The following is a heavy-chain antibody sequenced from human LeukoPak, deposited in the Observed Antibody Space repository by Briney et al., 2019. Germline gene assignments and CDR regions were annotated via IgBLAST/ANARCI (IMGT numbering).Heavy chain of an antibody. Sequence: PSETLSLTCTVSGGSISIYYWSWIRQPPGKGLEWIGYIYYSGSTNYNPSLKSRVTISVDTSKNQFSLKLTSVTAADTAVYYCARSGGRWNWFDPWGQGTLVTVSS. D-gene: IGHD2-15*01. V-gene: IGHV4-59*01. CDR1: GGSISIYY. CDR2: IYYSGST. CDR3: ARSGGRWNWFDP. J-gene: IGHJ5*02.